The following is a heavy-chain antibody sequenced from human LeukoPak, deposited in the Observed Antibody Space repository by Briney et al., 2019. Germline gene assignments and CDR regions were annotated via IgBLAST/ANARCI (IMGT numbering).Heavy chain of an antibody. D-gene: IGHD1-26*01. V-gene: IGHV1-8*01. CDR3: ARVAGSIGY. CDR1: GYTFTNYD. J-gene: IGHJ4*02. CDR2: MSTSSGNT. Sequence: EASVKVSCKASGYTFTNYDINWVRQATGQGLEWMGWMSTSSGNTGYAQKFQGRLTMTRDTSITTVYMELSSLRSDDTAVYYCARVAGSIGYWGQGTLVTVSS.